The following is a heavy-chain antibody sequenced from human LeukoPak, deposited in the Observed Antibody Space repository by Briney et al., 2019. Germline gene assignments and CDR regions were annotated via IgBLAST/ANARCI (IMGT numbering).Heavy chain of an antibody. CDR2: INHSGST. J-gene: IGHJ5*02. CDR3: ARGGYYGSGNDFRFDP. CDR1: GGSFSGYY. D-gene: IGHD3-10*01. V-gene: IGHV4-34*01. Sequence: SEALSLTCAVYGGSFSGYYWSWIRQPPGKGLEWIGEINHSGSTNYNPSLKSRVTISVDTSKNQFSLKLKSVTAADTAVYYCARGGYYGSGNDFRFDPWGQGTLVTVSS.